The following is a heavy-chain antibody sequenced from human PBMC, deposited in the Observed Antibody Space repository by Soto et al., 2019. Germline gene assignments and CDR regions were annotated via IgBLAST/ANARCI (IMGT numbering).Heavy chain of an antibody. D-gene: IGHD6-6*01. CDR2: NIPILGIA. CDR1: GGTFSSYT. CDR3: ASTTSSSSAFDI. J-gene: IGHJ3*02. V-gene: IGHV1-69*02. Sequence: ASVKVSCKASGGTFSSYTISWVRQAPGQGLEWMGRNIPILGIANYAQKFQGRVTITADKSTSTAYMELSSLRSEDTAVYYCASTTSSSSAFDIWGQGTMVTVSS.